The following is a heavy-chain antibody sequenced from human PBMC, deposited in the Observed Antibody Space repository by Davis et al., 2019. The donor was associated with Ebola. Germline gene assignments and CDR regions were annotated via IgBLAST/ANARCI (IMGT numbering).Heavy chain of an antibody. CDR1: GFTFSSYA. CDR3: ARDSIEGATTFDY. D-gene: IGHD1-26*01. Sequence: GGSLRLSCAASGFTFSSYAMSWVRQAPGKGLEWVSALSGSGGSTYYADSVKGRFTISRDNSKNTLYLQMNSLRAEDTAVYYCARDSIEGATTFDYWGQGTVVTVSS. CDR2: LSGSGGST. J-gene: IGHJ4*02. V-gene: IGHV3-23*01.